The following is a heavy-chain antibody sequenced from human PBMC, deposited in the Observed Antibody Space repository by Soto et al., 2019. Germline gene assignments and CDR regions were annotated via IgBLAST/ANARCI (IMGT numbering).Heavy chain of an antibody. CDR3: ARGTYGDFQTYWDFGL. V-gene: IGHV3-66*01. Sequence: EVQLVESGGGLVQPGGSLRLSCAASGFIVSSNFMSWVRQAPGQGLEWVSVIYVGGSTFYADSVKGRFTISRDNSRNTVYFDMNSLRAEDTAVYYCARGTYGDFQTYWDFGLWGRGTLVTVSS. J-gene: IGHJ2*01. CDR2: IYVGGST. D-gene: IGHD4-17*01. CDR1: GFIVSSNF.